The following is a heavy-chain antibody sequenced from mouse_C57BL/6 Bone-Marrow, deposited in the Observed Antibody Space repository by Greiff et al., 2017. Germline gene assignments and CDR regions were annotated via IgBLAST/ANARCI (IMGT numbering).Heavy chain of an antibody. CDR1: GFTFTSYW. J-gene: IGHJ2*01. D-gene: IGHD2-3*01. CDR2: IHPNSGST. V-gene: IGHV1-64*01. Sequence: VQLQQPGAELVKPGASVKLSCTASGFTFTSYWMHWVKQRPGQGLEWIGMIHPNSGSTNYNEKFKSKATMTVDKSSITAYLQLSSLTSEDSAVYYCAMSCAYFDVWGKGTTLTVSS. CDR3: AMSCAYFDV.